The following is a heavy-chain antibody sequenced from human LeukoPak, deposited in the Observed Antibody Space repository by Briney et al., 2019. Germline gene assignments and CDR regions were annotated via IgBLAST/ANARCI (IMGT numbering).Heavy chain of an antibody. Sequence: SETLSLTCTVSGGSISSSGWYWGWIRQPPGKGLEWIGSIYFSGNTYYSPPLKSRVTISGDTSKNQISLKLKSVTAADTAVYYCGRGGAIAVAGTWGQGTLVTVSS. J-gene: IGHJ4*02. CDR1: GGSISSSGWY. CDR3: GRGGAIAVAGT. CDR2: IYFSGNT. D-gene: IGHD6-19*01. V-gene: IGHV4-39*01.